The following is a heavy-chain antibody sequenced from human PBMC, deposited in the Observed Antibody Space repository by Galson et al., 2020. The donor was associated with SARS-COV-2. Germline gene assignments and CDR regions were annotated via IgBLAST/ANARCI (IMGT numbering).Heavy chain of an antibody. CDR2: IYYSGST. CDR1: GVSISSYY. CDR3: ASLYYDFWRGAIHYFDY. D-gene: IGHD3-3*01. Sequence: ETSETLSLTCTVSGVSISSYYWSWIRQPPGKGLEWIGYIYYSGSTNYNASLKSRLTISIDTSKNQFSLKLSSVTAADTAVYYCASLYYDFWRGAIHYFDYWGQGSLVTVSS. J-gene: IGHJ4*02. V-gene: IGHV4-59*01.